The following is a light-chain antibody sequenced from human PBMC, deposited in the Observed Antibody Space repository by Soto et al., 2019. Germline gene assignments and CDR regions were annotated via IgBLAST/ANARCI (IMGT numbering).Light chain of an antibody. CDR2: DAS. CDR1: QSVSSH. J-gene: IGKJ4*01. Sequence: EVVLTQSPATLSLSPGERATLSCRASQSVSSHLAWYQQKPGQGPRLLIYDASNRATGIPARFSGSGSGTDFTLTISSLEPEDFAVYYCHQRNSWPLTFGGGTKVEIK. CDR3: HQRNSWPLT. V-gene: IGKV3-11*01.